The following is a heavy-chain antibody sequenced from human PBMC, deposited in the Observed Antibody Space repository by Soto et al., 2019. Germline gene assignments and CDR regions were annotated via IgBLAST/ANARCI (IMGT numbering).Heavy chain of an antibody. CDR2: IRSKANSYAT. V-gene: IGHV3-73*01. J-gene: IGHJ6*02. D-gene: IGHD6-19*01. CDR1: GFTFSGSA. CDR3: TRREDSSGWSYYYYGMDV. Sequence: PGGSLRLSCAASGFTFSGSAMHWVRQASGKGLEWVGRIRSKANSYATAYAASVKGRFTISRDDSKNTAYLQMNSLKTEDTAVYYCTRREDSSGWSYYYYGMDVWGQGTTVTVSS.